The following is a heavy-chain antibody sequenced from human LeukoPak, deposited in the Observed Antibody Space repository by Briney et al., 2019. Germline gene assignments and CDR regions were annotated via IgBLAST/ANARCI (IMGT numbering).Heavy chain of an antibody. CDR3: ARVPKVVPAAVYYFDY. J-gene: IGHJ4*02. CDR2: IYYSGST. CDR1: GGSISSGGYS. Sequence: SQTLSLTCTVSGGSISSGGYSWSWIRQHPGKGLEWIGYIYYSGSTYYNPSLKSRVTISVDTSKNQFSLKLSSVTAADTAVYYCARVPKVVPAAVYYFDYWGQGTLVTVSS. D-gene: IGHD2-2*01. V-gene: IGHV4-31*03.